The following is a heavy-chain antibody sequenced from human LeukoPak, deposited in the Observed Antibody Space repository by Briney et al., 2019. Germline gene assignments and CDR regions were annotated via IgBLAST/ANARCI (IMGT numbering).Heavy chain of an antibody. CDR1: GFTSSSYW. V-gene: IGHV3-7*03. D-gene: IGHD6-13*01. Sequence: GGSLRLSCAASGFTSSSYWMSWVRQAPGKGVEWVANIKKDGSEKYYVDSVKGRFTISRDNAKNSLYLQMNSLRAEDTAVYFCARGLYSSTTYYFDYWGQGTLVTVSS. CDR2: IKKDGSEK. J-gene: IGHJ4*02. CDR3: ARGLYSSTTYYFDY.